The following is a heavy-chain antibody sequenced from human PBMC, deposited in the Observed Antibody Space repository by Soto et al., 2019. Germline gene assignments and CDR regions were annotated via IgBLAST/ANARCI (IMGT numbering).Heavy chain of an antibody. CDR1: GGSISSSSYY. V-gene: IGHV4-39*01. CDR3: ARHWFCSSTSCYAGPGDYFDY. D-gene: IGHD2-2*01. J-gene: IGHJ4*02. Sequence: SETLSLTCTVSGGSISSSSYYWGWIRQPPGKGLEWIGSIYYSGSTYYNPSLKSRITISVYTSKNQFSLKLSSVTAADTAVYYCARHWFCSSTSCYAGPGDYFDYWGQGTLVTVSS. CDR2: IYYSGST.